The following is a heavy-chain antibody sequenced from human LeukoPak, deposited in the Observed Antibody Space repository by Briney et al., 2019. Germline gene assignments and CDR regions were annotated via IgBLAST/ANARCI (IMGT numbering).Heavy chain of an antibody. CDR2: INHSGST. CDR1: GGSFSGYY. D-gene: IGHD3-10*01. Sequence: PSETLSLTCAVYGGSFSGYYWSWIRQPPGKGLEWIGEINHSGSTNYNPSLKSRVTISVDTSKNQFSLKLSSVTAADTAVYYCARGNRSPRRWFGPWGQGTLVTVSS. CDR3: ARGNRSPRRWFGP. J-gene: IGHJ5*02. V-gene: IGHV4-34*01.